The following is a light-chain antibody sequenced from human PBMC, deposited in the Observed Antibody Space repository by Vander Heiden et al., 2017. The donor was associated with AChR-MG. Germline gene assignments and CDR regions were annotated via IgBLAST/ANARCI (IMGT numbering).Light chain of an antibody. V-gene: IGKV1-NL1*01. CDR2: AAS. CDR1: QGISNS. Sequence: DIQMTQSPSSLSASLRARVPTTCRARQGISNSLAWYQQKLGKAPELLVSAASSVESGVPSRFSGSGSGAHYTLTISSLQPEDCATYFCQQYHTIPYTFGQGTKLEI. J-gene: IGKJ2*01. CDR3: QQYHTIPYT.